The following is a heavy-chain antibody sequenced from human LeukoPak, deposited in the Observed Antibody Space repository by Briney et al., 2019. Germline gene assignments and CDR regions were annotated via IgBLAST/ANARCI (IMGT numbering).Heavy chain of an antibody. D-gene: IGHD6-19*01. CDR2: IYYSGST. J-gene: IGHJ3*02. CDR1: GGSISGSSSY. CDR3: ARAVAGDDAFDI. V-gene: IGHV4-39*07. Sequence: SETLSLTCSVSGGSISGSSSYWGWILQPPGKGLEWIGSIYYSGSTYDNPALKSRVTISVDTSKNQFSLKLSSVTAADTAVYYCARAVAGDDAFDIWGQGTMVTVSS.